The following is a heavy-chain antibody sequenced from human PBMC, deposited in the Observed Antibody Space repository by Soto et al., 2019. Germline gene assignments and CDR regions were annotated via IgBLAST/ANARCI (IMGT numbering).Heavy chain of an antibody. CDR3: ARGTVSTGLDY. J-gene: IGHJ4*02. V-gene: IGHV3-66*01. CDR1: GLTVSTNY. CDR2: VHSAGNT. D-gene: IGHD5-12*01. Sequence: EVQLVESGGGLVQPWGSLRLSCAASGLTVSTNYMSWVRQSPGKGLEWVSIVHSAGNTYYADSVKGRFTISRDSSKNTMYLQMNSLRAEDTAVYYCARGTVSTGLDYWGQGTLVTVSS.